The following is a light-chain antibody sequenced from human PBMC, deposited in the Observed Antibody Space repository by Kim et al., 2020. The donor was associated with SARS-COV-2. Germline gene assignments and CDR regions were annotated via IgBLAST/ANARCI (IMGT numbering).Light chain of an antibody. J-gene: IGLJ3*02. CDR3: SSYRTSHTWV. Sequence: GQSITISCAGTSSDVGGYDYVSWYQQFPGKAPKLMIYDVNNRPSGVSNRFSGSKSGNMASLTISGLQAEDEADYYCSSYRTSHTWVFGGGTQLTVL. CDR1: SSDVGGYDY. CDR2: DVN. V-gene: IGLV2-14*04.